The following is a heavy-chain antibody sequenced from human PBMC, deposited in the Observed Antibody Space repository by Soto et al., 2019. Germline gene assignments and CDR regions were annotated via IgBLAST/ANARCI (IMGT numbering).Heavy chain of an antibody. CDR1: GYTFTSYG. CDR2: ISAYNGNT. D-gene: IGHD6-19*01. Sequence: ASVKVSCRASGYTFTSYGISWVRRAPGQGLEWMGWISAYNGNTNYAQKLQGRVTMTTDTSTSTAYMELRSLRSDDTAVYYCARPFPGIAVAGTRYYYYGMDVWGQGTTVTVSS. CDR3: ARPFPGIAVAGTRYYYYGMDV. J-gene: IGHJ6*02. V-gene: IGHV1-18*04.